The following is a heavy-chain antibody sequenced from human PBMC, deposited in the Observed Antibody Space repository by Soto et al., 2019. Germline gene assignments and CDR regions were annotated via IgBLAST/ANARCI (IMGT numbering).Heavy chain of an antibody. Sequence: GGSLRLSCAASGFTFSSYWMSWVRQAPGKGLEWVANIKQDGSEKYYVDSVKGRFTISRDNAKNSLYLQMNSLRAEDTAVYYCARDRTGITGTTTYYYYYYMDVWGKGTTVTVSS. V-gene: IGHV3-7*01. CDR3: ARDRTGITGTTTYYYYYYMDV. J-gene: IGHJ6*03. CDR2: IKQDGSEK. CDR1: GFTFSSYW. D-gene: IGHD1-20*01.